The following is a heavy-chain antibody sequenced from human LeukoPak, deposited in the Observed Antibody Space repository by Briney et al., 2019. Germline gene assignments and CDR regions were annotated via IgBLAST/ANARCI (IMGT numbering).Heavy chain of an antibody. D-gene: IGHD6-19*01. CDR2: IYHSGST. CDR1: GGSISSGGYS. Sequence: SQTLSLTCAVSGGSISSGGYSWSWIRQPPGKGLEWIGYIYHSGSTYYNPSLKSRVTISVDRSKNQFSLKLSSVTAADTAVYYCARGIAVAGTGYWGQGTLVTVSS. V-gene: IGHV4-30-2*01. CDR3: ARGIAVAGTGY. J-gene: IGHJ4*02.